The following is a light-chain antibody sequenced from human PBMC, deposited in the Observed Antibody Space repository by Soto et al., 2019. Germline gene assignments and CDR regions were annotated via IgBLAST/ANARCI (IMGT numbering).Light chain of an antibody. Sequence: EIVLTQSPGTLSLSPGERATLSCRASQSVRSGYLAWYQQKPGQAPRLLIYGVSSRATGIPDRFSGSGSGTDFTLTISRLEPEDFAVYYCQQYGSSPRTFGQGTKVDIK. CDR3: QQYGSSPRT. CDR2: GVS. J-gene: IGKJ1*01. V-gene: IGKV3-20*01. CDR1: QSVRSGY.